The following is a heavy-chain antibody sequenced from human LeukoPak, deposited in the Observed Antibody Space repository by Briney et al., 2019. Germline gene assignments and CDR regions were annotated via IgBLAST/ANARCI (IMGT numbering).Heavy chain of an antibody. V-gene: IGHV5-51*01. J-gene: IGHJ4*02. D-gene: IGHD3-10*01. CDR3: AREGSYFGSSTHDY. CDR2: IHDSDT. Sequence: GESLKISCKGSGFSFTNYWIGWVRQMPGKSLEWMGIIHDSDTVYSPSFQGQVIMSADKSISTAYLQWSSLKASDTAMYYCAREGSYFGSSTHDYWGQGTLVTVSS. CDR1: GFSFTNYW.